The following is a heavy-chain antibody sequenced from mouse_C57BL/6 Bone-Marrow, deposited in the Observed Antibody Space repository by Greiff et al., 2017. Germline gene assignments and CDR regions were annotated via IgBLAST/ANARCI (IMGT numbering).Heavy chain of an antibody. CDR3: ARCNYSRAWFAY. D-gene: IGHD2-5*01. CDR1: GYSFTGYY. J-gene: IGHJ3*01. Sequence: EVQLQQSGPELVKPGASVKISCKASGYSFTGYYMNWVKQSPEKSLEWIGEINPSTGGTTYTQKFKAKATLTVDKSSSTAYMQLKSLTSEDSAVYYCARCNYSRAWFAYWGQGTLVTVSA. CDR2: INPSTGGT. V-gene: IGHV1-42*01.